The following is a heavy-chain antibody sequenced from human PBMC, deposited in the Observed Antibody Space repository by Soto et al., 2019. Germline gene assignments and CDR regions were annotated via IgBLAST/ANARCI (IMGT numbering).Heavy chain of an antibody. Sequence: EVQLLESGGGLVQPGGSLRLSCAASGFTFSSYAMSWVRQSPGKGLEWVSAIPGSGSSTYYAGSVKGRFTISRDNSKNTLYLQMTSLRVEDSAVYYCAKIGSSSSVSLPLVLLDYWGQGALVTVSS. CDR2: IPGSGSST. J-gene: IGHJ4*02. CDR3: AKIGSSSSVSLPLVLLDY. D-gene: IGHD6-6*01. CDR1: GFTFSSYA. V-gene: IGHV3-23*01.